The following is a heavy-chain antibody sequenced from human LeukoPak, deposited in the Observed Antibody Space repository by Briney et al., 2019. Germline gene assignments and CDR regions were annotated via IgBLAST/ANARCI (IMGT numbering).Heavy chain of an antibody. CDR1: GASISSASYY. J-gene: IGHJ4*02. CDR2: VYHSGST. Sequence: SETLSLTCTVAGASISSASYYWGWIRQPPGTGVEWIGAVYHSGSTSYNPSLKSRVTISLGTSKNQFSLHLSSVTAADTAVYYCARHMPYAGIYIDYWGQGTLVTVSS. D-gene: IGHD4-23*01. CDR3: ARHMPYAGIYIDY. V-gene: IGHV4-39*01.